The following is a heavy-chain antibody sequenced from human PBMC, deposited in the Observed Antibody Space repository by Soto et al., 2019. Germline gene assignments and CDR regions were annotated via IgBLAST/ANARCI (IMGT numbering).Heavy chain of an antibody. CDR1: GYTFTSYA. D-gene: IGHD2-2*02. Sequence: QVQLVQSGAEVKKPGASVKVSCKASGYTFTSYAMHWVRQAPGQRLEWMGWINAGNGNTKYSQKFQGRVTITRDTSASTAYMELSSLRSEGTAVYYCAKSATVPAAIAYWGQGPLVTVSS. J-gene: IGHJ4*02. CDR2: INAGNGNT. CDR3: AKSATVPAAIAY. V-gene: IGHV1-3*01.